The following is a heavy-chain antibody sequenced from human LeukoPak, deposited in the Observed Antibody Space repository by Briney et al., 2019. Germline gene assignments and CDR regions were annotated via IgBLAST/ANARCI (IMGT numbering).Heavy chain of an antibody. CDR1: GYTFTSYD. Sequence: ASVKVSCKASGYTFTSYDINWVRQATGQGLEWMGWMNPNSGNTGYAQKFQGRVAMTRNTSISTAYMELSSLRSEDTAVYCCARATYYYDSSGYHDYYFDYWGQGTLVTVSS. D-gene: IGHD3-22*01. CDR3: ARATYYYDSSGYHDYYFDY. J-gene: IGHJ4*02. V-gene: IGHV1-8*01. CDR2: MNPNSGNT.